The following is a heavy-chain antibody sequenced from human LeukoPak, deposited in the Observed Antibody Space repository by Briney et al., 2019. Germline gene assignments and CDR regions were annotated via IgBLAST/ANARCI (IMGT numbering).Heavy chain of an antibody. D-gene: IGHD3-22*01. CDR2: MNPNSGNT. V-gene: IGHV1-8*01. J-gene: IGHJ4*02. CDR1: GYTFTSYD. Sequence: ASVKVSCKASGYTFTSYDINWVRQATGQGLEWMGCMNPNSGNTGYAQKFQGRVTMTRNTSISTAYMELSSLRSEDTAVYYCARGRGADYYDSSGKISEYYFDYWGQGTLVTVSS. CDR3: ARGRGADYYDSSGKISEYYFDY.